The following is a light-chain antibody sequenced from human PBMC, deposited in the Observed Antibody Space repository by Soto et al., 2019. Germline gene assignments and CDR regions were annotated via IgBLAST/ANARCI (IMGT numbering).Light chain of an antibody. Sequence: QSVLTQPRSVSGSPGQSVTISCTGSSSDVGGYKYVSWYQQYPGKAPKLIIYDVSERPSGVPDRFSGSKSGNTASLTISGLQPDDEADYYCCSYTRSTTLNVLFGGGTKLTVL. CDR1: SSDVGGYKY. V-gene: IGLV2-11*01. J-gene: IGLJ2*01. CDR2: DVS. CDR3: CSYTRSTTLNVL.